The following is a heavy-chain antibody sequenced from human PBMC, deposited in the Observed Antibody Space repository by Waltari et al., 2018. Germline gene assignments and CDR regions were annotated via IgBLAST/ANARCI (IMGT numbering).Heavy chain of an antibody. V-gene: IGHV3-48*03. CDR3: ARGGGYSYGFFQH. J-gene: IGHJ1*01. CDR1: GFTFSSYE. CDR2: ISSSGRTI. D-gene: IGHD5-18*01. Sequence: EVQLVESGGGLVQPGGSLRLSCAASGFTFSSYEMNWVRQAPGKGLEWVSYISSSGRTIYYADSVKGRFTISRDNAKNSLYLQMNSLRAEDTAVYYCARGGGYSYGFFQHWGQGTLVTVSS.